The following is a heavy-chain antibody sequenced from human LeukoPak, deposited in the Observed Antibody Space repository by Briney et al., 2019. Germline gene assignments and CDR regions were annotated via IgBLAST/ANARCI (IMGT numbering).Heavy chain of an antibody. V-gene: IGHV1-18*01. Sequence: ASVKVSCKTSGFTFTRYGITWVRQAPGHGLEWLGWISAYNGDTTYAQRLQGRVTIARDPSTSTVYMELRRLSSDDTAIYYCARDPTNTSGGYAHSDYWAREPWSPSPQ. J-gene: IGHJ4*02. CDR1: GFTFTRYG. D-gene: IGHD6-19*01. CDR3: ARDPTNTSGGYAHSDY. CDR2: ISAYNGDT.